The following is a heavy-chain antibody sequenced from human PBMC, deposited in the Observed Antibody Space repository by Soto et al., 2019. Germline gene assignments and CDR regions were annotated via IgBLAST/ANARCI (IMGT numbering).Heavy chain of an antibody. CDR3: AKGSANSRPYYFDY. V-gene: IGHV3-23*01. CDR1: GLTFINSV. CDR2: ITGSGGDT. D-gene: IGHD6-13*01. J-gene: IGHJ4*02. Sequence: GGSLRLSCTASGLTFINSVMSWVRQSPGKGLEWVSAITGSGGDTYHADSVKGRFTISRDNTQDTLYLQMSSLKAEDTAVYYCAKGSANSRPYYFDYWGQGTLVTVSS.